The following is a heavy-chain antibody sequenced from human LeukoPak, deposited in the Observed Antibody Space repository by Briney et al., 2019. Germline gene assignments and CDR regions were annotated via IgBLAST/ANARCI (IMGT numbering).Heavy chain of an antibody. CDR2: ITFSGGT. CDR3: ARDSVYATNWYDP. V-gene: IGHV4-59*01. Sequence: SETLSLICTVSGASISSSNWNWIRQAPGKGLEWIGYITFSGGTNYHPSLGSRVTISLDMSKNQFSLKLTSVTAADTAIYYCARDSVYATNWYDPWGQGTLVTASS. D-gene: IGHD2-8*01. J-gene: IGHJ5*02. CDR1: GASISSSN.